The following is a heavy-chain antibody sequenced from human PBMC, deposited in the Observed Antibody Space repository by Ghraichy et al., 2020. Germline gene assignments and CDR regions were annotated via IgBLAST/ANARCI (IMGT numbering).Heavy chain of an antibody. CDR3: ARASWSGYNY. CDR2: ISSSSSYI. CDR1: GFTFSSYG. J-gene: IGHJ4*01. D-gene: IGHD3-3*01. Sequence: GESLNISCAASGFTFSSYGMDWVRQAPGKGLEWVSSISSSSSYIYYADSVKGRFTISRDNAKNSLYLQMNSLRAEDTAVYSCARASWSGYNYSCHGTLATVSS. V-gene: IGHV3-21*01.